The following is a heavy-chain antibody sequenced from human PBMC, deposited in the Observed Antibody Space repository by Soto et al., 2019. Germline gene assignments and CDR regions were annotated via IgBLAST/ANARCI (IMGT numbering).Heavy chain of an antibody. D-gene: IGHD1-26*01. CDR1: GYSFTKYL. V-gene: IGHV5-51*01. CDR2: IYPGDSDT. J-gene: IGHJ3*02. Sequence: GESLKISFKGSGYSFTKYLIAWVRQMPGKGLEWMGIIYPGDSDTRYSPSFQGQVIISVDKSTDTAYVHWISLKASDNAMYYCARPSAVGATDAFNIWGQGTMVTVSS. CDR3: ARPSAVGATDAFNI.